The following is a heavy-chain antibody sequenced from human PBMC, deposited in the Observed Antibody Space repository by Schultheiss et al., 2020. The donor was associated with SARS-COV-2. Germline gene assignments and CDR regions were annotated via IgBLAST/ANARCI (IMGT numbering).Heavy chain of an antibody. CDR1: GGSISSSNW. CDR2: IYHSGST. J-gene: IGHJ5*02. D-gene: IGHD6-6*01. Sequence: SETLSLTCAVSGGSISSSNWWSWVRQPPGKGLEWIGEIYHSGSTYYNPSLKSRVTISVDRSKNQFSLKLSSVTAADTAVYYCAKESIADSSPNNWFDPWGQGTLVTVSS. CDR3: AKESIADSSPNNWFDP. V-gene: IGHV4-4*02.